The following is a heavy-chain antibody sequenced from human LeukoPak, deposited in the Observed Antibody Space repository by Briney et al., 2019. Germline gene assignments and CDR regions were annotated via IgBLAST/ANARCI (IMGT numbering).Heavy chain of an antibody. CDR2: IRYDGSNK. V-gene: IGHV3-30*02. D-gene: IGHD4-23*01. CDR3: ATDYGGNSATRDY. J-gene: IGHJ4*02. Sequence: PGGSLRLSCAASGFTFSSYGMHWVRQAPGKGLEWVAFIRYDGSNKYYADSVKGRFTISRDNSKNTLYLQMNSLRAEDTAVYYCATDYGGNSATRDYWGQGTLVTVSS. CDR1: GFTFSSYG.